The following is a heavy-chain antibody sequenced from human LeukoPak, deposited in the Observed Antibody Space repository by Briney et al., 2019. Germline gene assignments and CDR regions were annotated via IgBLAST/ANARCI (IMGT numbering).Heavy chain of an antibody. Sequence: KPGGSLSLSCAASGFTFSSYSMNWVRQAPGKGLEWVSSISSSSSYIYYADSVKGRFTLSRDNAKNSLYLQMNSLRAEDTAVYYCARDSITIFGVVTMDVWGKGTTVTVSS. CDR2: ISSSSSYI. D-gene: IGHD3-3*01. V-gene: IGHV3-21*01. J-gene: IGHJ6*03. CDR1: GFTFSSYS. CDR3: ARDSITIFGVVTMDV.